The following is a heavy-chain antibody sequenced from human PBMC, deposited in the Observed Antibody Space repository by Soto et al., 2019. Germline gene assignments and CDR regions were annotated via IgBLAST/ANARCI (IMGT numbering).Heavy chain of an antibody. CDR2: ISGSGGRI. Sequence: PGGSLRLSCAASGFTFSSYAMSWVRQAPGKGLEWVSVISGSGGRINYADSVKGRFTISRDNSKNTLYLQMNSLRGEDTAVYYCAKPSLYCSSTSRYDYWGQGNLVTVSS. D-gene: IGHD2-2*01. CDR1: GFTFSSYA. CDR3: AKPSLYCSSTSRYDY. V-gene: IGHV3-23*01. J-gene: IGHJ4*02.